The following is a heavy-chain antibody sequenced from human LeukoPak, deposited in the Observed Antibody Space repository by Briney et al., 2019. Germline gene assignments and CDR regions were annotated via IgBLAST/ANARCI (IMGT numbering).Heavy chain of an antibody. Sequence: ASVKVSCKASGYTFISFYMHWVRQAPGQGLEWMGIINPSGGNTNYAQKFQGGVTMTRDTSTSTVYMELSSLRSEDTAVYYCARGGLDGYYFDYWGQGTLVTVSS. D-gene: IGHD6-13*01. CDR3: ARGGLDGYYFDY. V-gene: IGHV1-46*01. CDR2: INPSGGNT. CDR1: GYTFISFY. J-gene: IGHJ4*02.